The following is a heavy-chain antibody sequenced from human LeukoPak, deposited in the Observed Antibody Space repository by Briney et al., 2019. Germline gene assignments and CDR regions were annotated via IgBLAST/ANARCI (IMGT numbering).Heavy chain of an antibody. CDR1: GFTFSSYW. J-gene: IGHJ4*02. Sequence: GGSLRLSCAASGFTFSSYWMSWVRQAPGKGLEWVANIKQDGSEKYYVDSVKGRFTISRDNAKNSLYLQMNSLRAEDTAVYYCARDRGYSGYDTPGFDYWGQGTLVTVSS. D-gene: IGHD5-12*01. CDR3: ARDRGYSGYDTPGFDY. V-gene: IGHV3-7*01. CDR2: IKQDGSEK.